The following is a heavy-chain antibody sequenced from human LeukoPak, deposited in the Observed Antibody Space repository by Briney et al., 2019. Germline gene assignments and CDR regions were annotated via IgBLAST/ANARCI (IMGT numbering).Heavy chain of an antibody. CDR3: ARIKVVPAAISV. D-gene: IGHD2-2*01. CDR1: GGSFSGYY. Sequence: PSETLSLTCAVYGGSFSGYYWSWIRQPPGKGLEWIGEINHSGSTNYNPSLKSRVTISVDTSKNQFSLKLSSVTAADTAVYYCARIKVVPAAISVWGQGTLVTVSS. CDR2: INHSGST. V-gene: IGHV4-34*01. J-gene: IGHJ4*02.